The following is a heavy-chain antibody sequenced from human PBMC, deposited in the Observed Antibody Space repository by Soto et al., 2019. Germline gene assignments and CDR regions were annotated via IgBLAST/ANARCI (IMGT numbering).Heavy chain of an antibody. CDR3: AREIVVVPAAMGDAFDI. CDR2: IWYDGSNK. V-gene: IGHV3-33*01. CDR1: GFTFSSYG. Sequence: QVQLVESGVGVVQPGRSLRLSCAASGFTFSSYGMHWVRQAPGKGLEWVAVIWYDGSNKYYADSVKGRFTISRDNSKNTLYLQINSLRAEDTAVYYCAREIVVVPAAMGDAFDIWVQGTMVNVSS. J-gene: IGHJ3*02. D-gene: IGHD2-2*01.